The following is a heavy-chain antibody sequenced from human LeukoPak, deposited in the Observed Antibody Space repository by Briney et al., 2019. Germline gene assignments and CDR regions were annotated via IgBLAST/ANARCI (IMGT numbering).Heavy chain of an antibody. V-gene: IGHV4-39*01. CDR3: ARTPPPVAGSRGIDY. D-gene: IGHD6-19*01. Sequence: SSETLSLTCTVSGGSISSSSYYWGWIRQPPGKGLEWIGSIYYSGSTYYNPPLKSRVTISVDTSKNQFSLKLSSVTAADTAVYYCARTPPPVAGSRGIDYWGQGTLVTVSS. J-gene: IGHJ4*02. CDR1: GGSISSSSYY. CDR2: IYYSGST.